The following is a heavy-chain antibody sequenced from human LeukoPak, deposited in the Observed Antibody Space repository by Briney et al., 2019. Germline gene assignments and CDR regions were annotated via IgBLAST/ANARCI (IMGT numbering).Heavy chain of an antibody. Sequence: SETLSLTCTVSGGSISNYYWGWIRQPPGKGLEWIGSIYHSGSTYYNPSLKSRVTISVDTSKNQFSLKLSSVIAADTAVYYCARAKGYYDILTGYTTDAFDIWGQGTMVTVSS. D-gene: IGHD3-9*01. CDR2: IYHSGST. CDR1: GGSISNYY. CDR3: ARAKGYYDILTGYTTDAFDI. J-gene: IGHJ3*02. V-gene: IGHV4-38-2*02.